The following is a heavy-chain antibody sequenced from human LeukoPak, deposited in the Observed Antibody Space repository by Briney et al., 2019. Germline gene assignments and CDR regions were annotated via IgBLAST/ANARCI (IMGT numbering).Heavy chain of an antibody. CDR3: AREQGYSYGPLAPDY. CDR1: GYTFTGYY. V-gene: IGHV1-2*06. CDR2: INPNSGGT. J-gene: IGHJ4*02. Sequence: ASMKVSCKASGYTFTGYYMHWVRQAPGQGLEWMGRINPNSGGTNYAQKFQGRVTMTRDTSISTAYMELSRPRSDDTAVYYCAREQGYSYGPLAPDYWGQGTLVTVSS. D-gene: IGHD5-18*01.